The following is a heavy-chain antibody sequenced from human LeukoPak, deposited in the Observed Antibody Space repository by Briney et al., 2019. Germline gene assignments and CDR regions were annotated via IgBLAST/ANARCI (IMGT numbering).Heavy chain of an antibody. CDR1: GDSISSNNW. V-gene: IGHV4-4*02. D-gene: IGHD6-19*01. CDR3: TRAPPYGSGWSKGVLDS. Sequence: SGTLSLTCAVSGDSISSNNWWSWVRQPPGKGLEWIGEIYHSGSTNYNPSLKSRVTISVDKSKNQFSLKVSSVTAADTAVYYCTRAPPYGSGWSKGVLDSWGQGTLVTVPS. J-gene: IGHJ4*02. CDR2: IYHSGST.